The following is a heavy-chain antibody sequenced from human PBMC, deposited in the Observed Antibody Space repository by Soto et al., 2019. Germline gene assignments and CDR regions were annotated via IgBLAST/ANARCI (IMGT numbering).Heavy chain of an antibody. D-gene: IGHD3-10*01. J-gene: IGHJ6*03. Sequence: EVQVVESGGGLVQPGGSLRLSCAASGFSFSNYWMSWVRQAPGKGLEWVANMKRDGSEKHYVDSVKGRFTISRDNTQSRLYLQMDSLRAEDTAVYYCVREAGQRFGELLPWARDHYYYMDVWGKGTTVTVSS. CDR1: GFSFSNYW. V-gene: IGHV3-7*01. CDR3: VREAGQRFGELLPWARDHYYYMDV. CDR2: MKRDGSEK.